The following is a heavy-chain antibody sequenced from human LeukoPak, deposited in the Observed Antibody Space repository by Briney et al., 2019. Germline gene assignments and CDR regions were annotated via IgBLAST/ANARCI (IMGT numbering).Heavy chain of an antibody. CDR2: IKSKTDGGTT. CDR3: TTAAGYYYGSGTM. Sequence: GGSLRLSCAASGFTFSSYAMSWVRHAPGKGLEWVGRIKSKTDGGTTDYAAPVKGRFTISRDDSKNTLYLQMNSLKTEDTAVYYCTTAAGYYYGSGTMWGQGTLVTVSS. J-gene: IGHJ4*02. V-gene: IGHV3-15*01. D-gene: IGHD3-10*01. CDR1: GFTFSSYA.